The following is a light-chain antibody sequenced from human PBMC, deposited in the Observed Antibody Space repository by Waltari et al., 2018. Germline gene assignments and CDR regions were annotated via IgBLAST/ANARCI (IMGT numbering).Light chain of an antibody. V-gene: IGKV3-11*01. CDR1: QSVGSY. CDR3: QQRSSWTPHT. CDR2: DAS. Sequence: EIVLTHSPATLSLSPGDTATLSCRASQSVGSYLAWYQQKPGQPPRLLIYDASNRATGVPARFRGSGSGTDFTLTISSLEAEDFAVYYCQQRSSWTPHTFGQGARLEIK. J-gene: IGKJ2*01.